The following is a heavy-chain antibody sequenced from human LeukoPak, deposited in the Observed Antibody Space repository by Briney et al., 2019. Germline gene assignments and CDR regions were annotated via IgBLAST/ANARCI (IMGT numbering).Heavy chain of an antibody. CDR2: FDPEDGET. D-gene: IGHD3-3*01. CDR3: ASIEPGLFWSGSPFGY. Sequence: ASVKVSCKVSGYTLTELSMHWVRQAPGKGLEWMGGFDPEDGETIYAQKFEGRVTMTEDTSTDTAYMELSSLRSEDTAVYYCASIEPGLFWSGSPFGYWGQGTLVTVSS. J-gene: IGHJ4*02. CDR1: GYTLTELS. V-gene: IGHV1-24*01.